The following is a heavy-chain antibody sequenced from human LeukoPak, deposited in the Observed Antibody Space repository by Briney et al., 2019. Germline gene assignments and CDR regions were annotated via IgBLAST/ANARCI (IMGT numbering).Heavy chain of an antibody. V-gene: IGHV1-8*02. Sequence: ASVKVSCKASGYTFTSYGISWVRQAPGQGLEWMGWMNPNSGNTGYAQKFQGRVTMTRNTSISTAYMELSSLRSEDTAVYYCATPGPYSGSYYGYWGQGTLVTVSS. CDR1: GYTFTSYG. J-gene: IGHJ4*02. CDR2: MNPNSGNT. CDR3: ATPGPYSGSYYGY. D-gene: IGHD1-26*01.